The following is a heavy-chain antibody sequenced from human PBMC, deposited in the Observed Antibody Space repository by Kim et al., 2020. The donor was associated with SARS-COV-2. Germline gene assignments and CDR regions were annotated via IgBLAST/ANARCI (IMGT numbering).Heavy chain of an antibody. D-gene: IGHD3-22*01. V-gene: IGHV4-59*01. CDR2: IHPSGSS. CDR3: ATGNDSEKVGY. CDR1: GVAISDYY. Sequence: SETLSLTCTVSGVAISDYYCNWIRQTPGKGLESIGFIHPSGSSHYNPSFKWRVTISLDTSKNQFSLKLTSVTAADTAVYYCATGNDSEKVGYWGQGTLATVSS. J-gene: IGHJ4*02.